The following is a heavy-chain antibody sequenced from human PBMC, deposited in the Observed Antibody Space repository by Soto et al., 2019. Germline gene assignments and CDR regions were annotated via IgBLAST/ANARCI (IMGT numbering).Heavy chain of an antibody. CDR3: TSDQGGEVVVDY. CDR2: IKSKSEGGST. Sequence: EVQLVESGGGLVKPGGSLRISCADSGFTFTSAWLNWVRQAPGQGLEWVGRIKSKSEGGSTDYAAPVKGRFTISRDDSKTTLYLQMNSLKTEDTAVYYCTSDQGGEVVVDYWGQGTLVTVSS. CDR1: GFTFTSAW. J-gene: IGHJ4*02. V-gene: IGHV3-15*07. D-gene: IGHD2-15*01.